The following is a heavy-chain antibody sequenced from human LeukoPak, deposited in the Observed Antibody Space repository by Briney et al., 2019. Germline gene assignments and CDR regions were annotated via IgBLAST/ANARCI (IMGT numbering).Heavy chain of an antibody. D-gene: IGHD6-13*01. Sequence: GGSLRLSCAASGFTFSSSAMSWVRQAPGKGLEWVSGISGNGGTTYYADSVKGRFTISRDNSKITLYLQLNSLRPEDTALYYCAKSPIAAAGTRYFQYWGQGTLVTVSS. CDR1: GFTFSSSA. CDR2: ISGNGGTT. V-gene: IGHV3-23*01. J-gene: IGHJ1*01. CDR3: AKSPIAAAGTRYFQY.